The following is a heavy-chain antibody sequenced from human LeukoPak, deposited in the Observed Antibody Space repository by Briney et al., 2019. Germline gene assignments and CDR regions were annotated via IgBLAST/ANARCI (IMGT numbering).Heavy chain of an antibody. J-gene: IGHJ4*02. CDR3: AREGISGSLSSYFDY. CDR2: IYYSGST. D-gene: IGHD3-22*01. V-gene: IGHV4-59*01. CDR1: GGSISSYY. Sequence: SETLSLTCTVSGGSISSYYWSWIRQPPGKGLEWIGYIYYSGSTNYNPSLKSRVTISVDTSKNQFSLKLSSVTAADTAVYYCAREGISGSLSSYFDYWGQGTLVTVSS.